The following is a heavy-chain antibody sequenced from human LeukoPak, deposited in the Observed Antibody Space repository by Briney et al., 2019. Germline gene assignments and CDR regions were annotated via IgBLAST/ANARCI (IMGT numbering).Heavy chain of an antibody. Sequence: SETLSLTCTVSGDSISGFYWSWIRQPPGKGLEWIGYIYYSGGTNYNPSLKSRVTMSVDTSKNQFSLKLRSVTAADTAVYYCARDPSGSFFNWFDPWGQGTLVTVSS. CDR3: ARDPSGSFFNWFDP. CDR1: GDSISGFY. D-gene: IGHD1-26*01. CDR2: IYYSGGT. J-gene: IGHJ5*02. V-gene: IGHV4-59*01.